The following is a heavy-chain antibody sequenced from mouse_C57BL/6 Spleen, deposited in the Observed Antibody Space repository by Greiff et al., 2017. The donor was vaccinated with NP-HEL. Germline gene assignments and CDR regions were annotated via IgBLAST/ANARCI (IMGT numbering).Heavy chain of an antibody. Sequence: VQLQQSGPELVKPGASVKISCKASGYTFTDYYMNWVKQSHGKSLEWIGDINPNNGGTSYNQKFKGKATLTVDKSSSTAYMELRSLTSEDSAVYYCARYGLFAYWGQGTLVTVSA. CDR1: GYTFTDYY. D-gene: IGHD1-1*02. CDR3: ARYGLFAY. V-gene: IGHV1-26*01. J-gene: IGHJ3*01. CDR2: INPNNGGT.